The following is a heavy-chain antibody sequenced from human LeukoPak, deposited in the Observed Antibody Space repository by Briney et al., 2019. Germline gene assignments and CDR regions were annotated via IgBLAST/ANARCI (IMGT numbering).Heavy chain of an antibody. CDR2: ISDSGGST. CDR3: ARNILFAFDI. V-gene: IGHV3-64*04. CDR1: GFPFSSYA. Sequence: PGGSLRLSCSASGFPFSSYAMHWVRQAPGKGLEYVSAISDSGGSTYYADSMKGRFTISRDNSKNTLYLQVNSLRAEDTAMYYCARNILFAFDIWGQGTMVTVSS. J-gene: IGHJ3*02.